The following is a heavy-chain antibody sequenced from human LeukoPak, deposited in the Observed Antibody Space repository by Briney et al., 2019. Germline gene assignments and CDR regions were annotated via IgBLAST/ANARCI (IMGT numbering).Heavy chain of an antibody. V-gene: IGHV3-66*01. CDR2: LYSGGAT. CDR3: ARGNGNVGGRLDP. CDR1: GFSVGGIH. J-gene: IGHJ5*02. D-gene: IGHD4-23*01. Sequence: PGGSLRLSCAASGFSVGGIHMNWVRQAPGKNLEWVSGLYSGGATYYADSLGGRFTISRDPSKNTVYLQMTSLRVDDSAIYYCARGNGNVGGRLDPWGQGTRVTVSS.